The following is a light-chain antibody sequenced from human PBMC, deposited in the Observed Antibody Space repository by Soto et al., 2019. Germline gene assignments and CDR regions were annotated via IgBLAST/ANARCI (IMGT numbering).Light chain of an antibody. J-gene: IGKJ2*01. V-gene: IGKV1-39*01. CDR3: QQSYRSPYT. CDR2: GAS. Sequence: IQLTQSPSSLSASVGDRVTVTCRASQNINIYLNWYQQKPGKAPTLLIYGASSLQSGVPSRFSGGGSRTDFTLTISSLQAQDFATYYCQQSYRSPYTFAQATRLEI. CDR1: QNINIY.